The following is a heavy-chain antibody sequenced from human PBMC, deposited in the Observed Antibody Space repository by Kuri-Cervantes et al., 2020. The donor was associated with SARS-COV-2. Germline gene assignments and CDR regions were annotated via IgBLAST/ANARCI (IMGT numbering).Heavy chain of an antibody. CDR2: ISTAGDT. CDR3: AKVETAYLDY. D-gene: IGHD3-3*01. CDR1: GFTFSSYD. J-gene: IGHJ4*02. V-gene: IGHV3-13*01. Sequence: GGSLRLSCAASGFTFSSYDMHWVRQATGKGLEWVSAISTAGDTYYPGSVKGRFTISRDNSKNSLYLEMNSLRPEDTAVYYCAKVETAYLDYWGQGTLVTVSS.